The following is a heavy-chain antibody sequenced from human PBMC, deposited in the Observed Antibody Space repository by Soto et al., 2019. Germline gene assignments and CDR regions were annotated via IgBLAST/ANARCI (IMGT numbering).Heavy chain of an antibody. V-gene: IGHV3-23*01. CDR1: GFTFSSYA. CDR2: ISGSGGST. D-gene: IGHD6-13*01. Sequence: ESGGGLVQPGGSLRLSCAASGFTFSSYAMSWVRQAPGKGLEWVSAISGSGGSTYYADSVKGRFTISRDNSKNTLYLQMNSLRAEDTAVYYCAKESHSSSWDVTNWFDPWGQGTLVTVSS. J-gene: IGHJ5*02. CDR3: AKESHSSSWDVTNWFDP.